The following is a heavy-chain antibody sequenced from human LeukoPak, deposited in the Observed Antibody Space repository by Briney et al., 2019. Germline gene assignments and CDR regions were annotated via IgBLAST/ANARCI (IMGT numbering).Heavy chain of an antibody. CDR2: IYYSGST. CDR1: GGSISSDH. J-gene: IGHJ3*02. CDR3: ARKNDFDI. Sequence: SETLSLTCTVSGGSISSDHWNWIRQPPRKGLEWIGCIYYSGSTYYNPSLKSRVTISVDMSKSQFSLRLTSVTAADTAVYYCARKNDFDIWGQGTLVTVSS. V-gene: IGHV4-59*01. D-gene: IGHD2/OR15-2a*01.